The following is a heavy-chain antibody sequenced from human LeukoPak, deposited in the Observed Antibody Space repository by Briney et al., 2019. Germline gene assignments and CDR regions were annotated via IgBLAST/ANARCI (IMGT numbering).Heavy chain of an antibody. CDR1: GFDFSNSW. V-gene: IGHV3-7*01. Sequence: SGGSLRLSCAASGFDFSNSWMSWVRQAPGKGLEWVANIKKDGSEKNYGDSVRGRLTISRDNSKNTLYLQMNGLRAEDTAVYYCAKSLYGSGSYWDPNFDYWGQGTLVTVSS. CDR3: AKSLYGSGSYWDPNFDY. D-gene: IGHD3-10*01. J-gene: IGHJ4*02. CDR2: IKKDGSEK.